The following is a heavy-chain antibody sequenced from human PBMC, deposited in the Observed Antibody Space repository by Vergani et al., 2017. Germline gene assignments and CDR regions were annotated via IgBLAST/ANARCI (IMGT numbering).Heavy chain of an antibody. V-gene: IGHV4-31*01. CDR1: GGSISSGGYY. Sequence: QVQLQESGPGLVKPSQTLSLTCTVSGGSISSGGYYWSWIRQHPGKGLEWIGYIYPGDSDTRYSPSFQGQVTISADKSISTAYLQWSSLKASDTAMYYCARPYYDFWSGRGYHDAFDIWGQGTMVTVSS. J-gene: IGHJ3*02. CDR2: IYPGDSDT. D-gene: IGHD3-3*01. CDR3: ARPYYDFWSGRGYHDAFDI.